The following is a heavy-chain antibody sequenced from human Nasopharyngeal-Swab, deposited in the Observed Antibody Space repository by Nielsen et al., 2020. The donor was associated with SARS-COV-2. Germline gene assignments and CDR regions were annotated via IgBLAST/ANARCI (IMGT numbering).Heavy chain of an antibody. V-gene: IGHV1-46*01. CDR3: ARAPLYYYDSSGYWDY. CDR1: GYTFTSYY. CDR2: INPSGGST. D-gene: IGHD3-22*01. J-gene: IGHJ4*02. Sequence: ASVKVSCKASGYTFTSYYMHWVRQAPGQGLEWMGIINPSGGSTSYAQKFQGRVTITADESTSTAYMELSSLRSEDTAVYYCARAPLYYYDSSGYWDYWGQGTLVTVSS.